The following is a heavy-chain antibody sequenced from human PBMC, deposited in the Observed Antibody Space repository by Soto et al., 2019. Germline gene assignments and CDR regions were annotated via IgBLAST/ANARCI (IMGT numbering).Heavy chain of an antibody. D-gene: IGHD7-27*01. CDR1: RSVFYDSF. V-gene: IGHV4-34*01. J-gene: IGHJ4*02. CDR2: FNFSGTT. Sequence: SETLSLTCAVSRSVFYDSFWYWVRQSPGKGLEWIGQFNFSGTTHYHPSLQSRVIISVDTSKSQFSLRLASVTVARTAVYYRARGSVGTALSQFDSWGQGTRVTVSS. CDR3: ARGSVGTALSQFDS.